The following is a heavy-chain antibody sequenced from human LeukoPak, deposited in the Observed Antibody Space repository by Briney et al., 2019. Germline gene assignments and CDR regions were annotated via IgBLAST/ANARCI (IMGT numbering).Heavy chain of an antibody. CDR1: GFTFNSYA. CDR2: IKPDGSEE. J-gene: IGHJ4*02. V-gene: IGHV3-7*01. CDR3: SRANNSSWHN. Sequence: GGSLRLSCAASGFTFNSYAMKWVGHAPGRGLEWVANIKPDGSEEYYAAYVKGRFTVSRDNAKNSLFLQMNSLRVEDTAVYYCSRANNSSWHNWGQGTLVTVSS. D-gene: IGHD6-13*01.